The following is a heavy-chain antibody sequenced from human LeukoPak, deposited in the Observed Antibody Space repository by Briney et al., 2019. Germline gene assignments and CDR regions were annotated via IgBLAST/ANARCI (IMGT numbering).Heavy chain of an antibody. CDR3: ARNSVAGLYWYFDL. D-gene: IGHD6-19*01. Sequence: SETLSLTCTASGGSISSRSYYWGWIRQPPGKGLEWIGSIYYSGTTYYKPSLKSRVTISVDTSKNQFSLKLSSVTAADTAVYYCARNSVAGLYWYFDLWGRGTLVTVSS. CDR1: GGSISSRSYY. V-gene: IGHV4-39*01. CDR2: IYYSGTT. J-gene: IGHJ2*01.